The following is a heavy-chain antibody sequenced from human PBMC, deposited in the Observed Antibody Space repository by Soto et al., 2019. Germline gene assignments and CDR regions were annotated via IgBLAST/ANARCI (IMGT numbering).Heavy chain of an antibody. CDR2: IYYSGST. CDR3: AREGYSGYDFFVDY. Sequence: PSETLSLTCTDSGGSISSYYWSWIRQPPGKGLEWIGYIYYSGSTNYNPSLKSRVTISVDTSKNQFSLKLSSVTAADTAVYYCAREGYSGYDFFVDYWGQGTLVTVSS. V-gene: IGHV4-59*01. D-gene: IGHD5-12*01. J-gene: IGHJ4*02. CDR1: GGSISSYY.